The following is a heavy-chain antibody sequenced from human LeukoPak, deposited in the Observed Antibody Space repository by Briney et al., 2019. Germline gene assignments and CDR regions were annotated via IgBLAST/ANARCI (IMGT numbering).Heavy chain of an antibody. Sequence: GSLRLSCAASGFTFSSYGMSWVRQAPGKGLEWVSAVTGNGANTFYADSVKGRFTISRDNSKNTLYLQMNSLRAEDTAVYYCAKTDFWSGYTDYWGQGTLVTVSS. CDR1: GFTFSSYG. J-gene: IGHJ4*02. CDR2: VTGNGANT. D-gene: IGHD3-3*01. V-gene: IGHV3-23*01. CDR3: AKTDFWSGYTDY.